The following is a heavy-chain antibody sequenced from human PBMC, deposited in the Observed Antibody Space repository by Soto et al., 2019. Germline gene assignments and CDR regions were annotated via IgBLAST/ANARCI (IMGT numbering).Heavy chain of an antibody. V-gene: IGHV1-69*01. Sequence: QVQLVQSGAEVKKPGSSVKVSCKASGGTFSSYAISWVRQAPGQGLEWIGGIIPIFGTANYAQKFQGRVTITADESTSTAYMELSSLRSEDTAVYYCARDRDFAGVHWFDPWGQGTLVTVSS. CDR3: ARDRDFAGVHWFDP. J-gene: IGHJ5*02. D-gene: IGHD2-8*01. CDR1: GGTFSSYA. CDR2: IIPIFGTA.